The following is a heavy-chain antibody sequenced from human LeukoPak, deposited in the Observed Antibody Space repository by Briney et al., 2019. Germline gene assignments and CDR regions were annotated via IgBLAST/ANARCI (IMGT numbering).Heavy chain of an antibody. D-gene: IGHD3-10*01. J-gene: IGHJ4*02. CDR1: GGSISSGGYY. V-gene: IGHV4-31*03. CDR3: ARDGGYGSGTYRFDY. Sequence: PSETLSLTCTVSGGSISSGGYYWSWIRQYPGKGLEWIGYIYYSGTTSHNPSLKSRVTISVDTSKNYFSLKLSSVTVADTAVYYCARDGGYGSGTYRFDYWGQGALVTVSS. CDR2: IYYSGTT.